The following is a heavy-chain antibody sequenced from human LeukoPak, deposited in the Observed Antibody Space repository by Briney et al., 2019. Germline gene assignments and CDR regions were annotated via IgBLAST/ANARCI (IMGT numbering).Heavy chain of an antibody. CDR1: GYSISSGYY. V-gene: IGHV4-38-2*02. J-gene: IGHJ4*02. CDR3: ARVATYYYDSSGYYVDY. Sequence: SETLSLTCTVSGYSISSGYYWGWIRQPPGKGLEWIGSIYHSGRTYYNPSLKSRVTISVDTSKNQFSLKLSSVTAADTAVYYCARVATYYYDSSGYYVDYWGQGTLVTVSS. CDR2: IYHSGRT. D-gene: IGHD3-22*01.